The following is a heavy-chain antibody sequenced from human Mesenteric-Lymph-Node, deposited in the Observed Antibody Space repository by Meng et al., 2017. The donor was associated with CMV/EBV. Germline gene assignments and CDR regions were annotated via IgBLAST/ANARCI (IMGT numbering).Heavy chain of an antibody. V-gene: IGHV5-51*01. CDR1: GYTFSSYD. D-gene: IGHD4/OR15-4a*01. J-gene: IGHJ4*02. CDR2: IYPGDSDT. CDR3: ARTMGAAATGAFDY. Sequence: KVSCKASGYTFSSYDINWVRQMPGKGLEWMGIIYPGDSDTRYSPSLQGQVTISADKSISTAYLQWSSLKASDTAMYYCARTMGAAATGAFDYWGPGTLVTVSS.